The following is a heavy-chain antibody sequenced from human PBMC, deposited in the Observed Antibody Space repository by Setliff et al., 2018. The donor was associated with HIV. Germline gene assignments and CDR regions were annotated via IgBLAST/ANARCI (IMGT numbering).Heavy chain of an antibody. D-gene: IGHD6-13*01. J-gene: IGHJ3*02. CDR1: GYTFTGYY. CDR2: INPNSGGT. V-gene: IGHV1-2*02. Sequence: ASVKVSCKASGYTFTGYYMHWVRQAPGQGLGWMGWINPNSGGTNYAQKFQGRVTMTRDTSISTAYMELSRLRSEDTAVYYCARDSDSSSWGLYAFDIWGQGTMVTVSS. CDR3: ARDSDSSSWGLYAFDI.